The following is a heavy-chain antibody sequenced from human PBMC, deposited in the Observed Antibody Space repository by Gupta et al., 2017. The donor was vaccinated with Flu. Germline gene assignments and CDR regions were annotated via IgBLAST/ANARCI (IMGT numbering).Heavy chain of an antibody. J-gene: IGHJ5*02. CDR3: ARVPYGGNSVWFDP. Sequence: QVQLVQSGAEVKKPGASVKVSCKASGYTFTSYYMHWVRQAPGQGLEWMGIINPSGGSTSYEQKCQGRVTMTRDTSTSTVYMELSRLRSEDTAVYYCARVPYGGNSVWFDPGGQGTLVTVSS. D-gene: IGHD4-23*01. CDR1: GYTFTSYY. V-gene: IGHV1-46*01. CDR2: INPSGGST.